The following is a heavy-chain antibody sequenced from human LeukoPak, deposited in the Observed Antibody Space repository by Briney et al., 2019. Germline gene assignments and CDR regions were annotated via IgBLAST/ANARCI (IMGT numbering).Heavy chain of an antibody. CDR2: INHSGST. V-gene: IGHV4-34*01. Sequence: PSETLSLTCAVYGGSFSGYYWSWIRQPPGKGLEWIGEINHSGSTNYNPSLKSRVTISVDTSKNQFSLKLSSVTAADTAVYYCATRHFDCWGQGTLVTVSS. CDR3: ATRHFDC. CDR1: GGSFSGYY. J-gene: IGHJ4*02.